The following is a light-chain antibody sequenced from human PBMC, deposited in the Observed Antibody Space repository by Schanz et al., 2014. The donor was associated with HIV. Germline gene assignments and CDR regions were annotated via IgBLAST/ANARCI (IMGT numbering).Light chain of an antibody. CDR2: RNN. CDR1: SSNIGSHY. Sequence: QSVPTQPPSASGTPGQRVTISCSGSSSNIGSHYVYLYHQLPGTAPNLLISRNNQRPSGVPDRFSGSKSGNTASLTVSGLQADDEADYYCSSYRSSSPVVFGGGTKLTVL. J-gene: IGLJ2*01. CDR3: SSYRSSSPVV. V-gene: IGLV1-47*01.